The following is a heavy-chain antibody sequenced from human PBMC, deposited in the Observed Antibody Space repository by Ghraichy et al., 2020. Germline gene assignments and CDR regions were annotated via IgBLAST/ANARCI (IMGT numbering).Heavy chain of an antibody. D-gene: IGHD3-3*01. V-gene: IGHV3-30*18. CDR2: ISYDGSNK. CDR1: GFTFSSYG. CDR3: AKDLGGGGITIFGVVITQDPYGMDV. J-gene: IGHJ6*02. Sequence: GGSLRLSCAASGFTFSSYGMHWVRQAPGKGLEWVAVISYDGSNKYYADSVKGQFTISRDNSKNTLYLQMNSLRAEDTAVYYCAKDLGGGGITIFGVVITQDPYGMDVWGQGTTVTVSS.